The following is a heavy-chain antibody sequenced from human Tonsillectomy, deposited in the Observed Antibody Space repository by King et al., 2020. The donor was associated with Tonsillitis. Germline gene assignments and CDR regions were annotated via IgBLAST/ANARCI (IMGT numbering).Heavy chain of an antibody. CDR1: GFTFNTFT. V-gene: IGHV3-23*04. Sequence: VQLVESGGGLVQPGGSLRLSCAASGFTFNTFTMNWVRQAPGKGLEWVSAISGTGGSTYCADSVKGRFTISRDNSKNTLYLQMNSLRADDTAVYYCAKSGSGWFHLDYWGQGTLVTVSS. CDR2: ISGTGGST. J-gene: IGHJ4*02. CDR3: AKSGSGWFHLDY. D-gene: IGHD6-19*01.